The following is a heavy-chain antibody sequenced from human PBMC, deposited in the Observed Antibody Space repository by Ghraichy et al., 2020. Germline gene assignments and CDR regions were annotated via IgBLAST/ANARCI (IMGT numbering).Heavy chain of an antibody. CDR2: IYYSGTT. CDR1: GASVSSSSFY. Sequence: ETLSLTCSVSGASVSSSSFYWAWIRQPPGKGLEWIATIYYSGTTYYNPSLESRVTISVDTSKNQFSLRLSSVTAADTAVYYCTRLYYDNSYSHSWGQGTLVTGSS. D-gene: IGHD3-22*01. J-gene: IGHJ5*02. CDR3: TRLYYDNSYSHS. V-gene: IGHV4-39*01.